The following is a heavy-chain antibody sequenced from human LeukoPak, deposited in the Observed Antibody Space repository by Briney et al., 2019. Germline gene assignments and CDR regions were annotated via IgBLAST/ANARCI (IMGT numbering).Heavy chain of an antibody. CDR1: GFTVSSNY. CDR2: IYSGGST. D-gene: IGHD5-24*01. CDR3: AKDRGGRDGYNFDY. J-gene: IGHJ4*02. V-gene: IGHV3-66*01. Sequence: QSGGSLRLSCAASGFTVSSNYMSWVRQAPGKGLEWVSVIYSGGSTYYADSVKGRFTISRDISKNTLYLQMNSLRAEDTAVYYCAKDRGGRDGYNFDYWGQGTLVTVSS.